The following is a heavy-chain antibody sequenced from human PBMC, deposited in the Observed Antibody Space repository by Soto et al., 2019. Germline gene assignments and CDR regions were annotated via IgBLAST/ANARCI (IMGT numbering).Heavy chain of an antibody. Sequence: QVHLEQSGAEVKKPGSSVKVSCKAAGGTFSTYTLIWVRQAPGQGLEWRGRIIPMLTVTNSAQKFQGRVTLTADKSTCTAFMELTSLTSDDTSVYYCSIGSWSAETFDVWGQGTMVTVSS. J-gene: IGHJ3*01. CDR3: SIGSWSAETFDV. CDR1: GGTFSTYT. V-gene: IGHV1-69*02. D-gene: IGHD2-2*01. CDR2: IIPMLTVT.